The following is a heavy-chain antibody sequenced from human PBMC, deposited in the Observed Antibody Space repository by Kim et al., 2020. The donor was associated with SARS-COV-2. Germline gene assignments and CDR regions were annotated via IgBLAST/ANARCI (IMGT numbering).Heavy chain of an antibody. CDR2: ISWNSGSI. CDR1: GFTFDDYA. Sequence: GGSLRLSCAASGFTFDDYAMHWVRQAPGKGLEWVSGISWNSGSIGYADSVKGRFTISRDNAKNSLYLQMNSLRAEDTALYYCAGYGDYAGAWGQGTLGTVSS. J-gene: IGHJ4*02. CDR3: AGYGDYAGA. V-gene: IGHV3-9*01. D-gene: IGHD4-17*01.